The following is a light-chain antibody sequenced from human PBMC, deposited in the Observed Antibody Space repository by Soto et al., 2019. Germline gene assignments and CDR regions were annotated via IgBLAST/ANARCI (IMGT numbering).Light chain of an antibody. J-gene: IGLJ2*01. Sequence: QSALTQPASVSGSPGQPITISCTGTSSDVGGYNYVSWYQQHPGKAPKLMIYDVSNRPSGVSNRFSGSKSGNTASLTISGLQAEDEADYYCSSYTSSSTYVLFGGGTKLTVL. CDR1: SSDVGGYNY. CDR2: DVS. CDR3: SSYTSSSTYVL. V-gene: IGLV2-14*01.